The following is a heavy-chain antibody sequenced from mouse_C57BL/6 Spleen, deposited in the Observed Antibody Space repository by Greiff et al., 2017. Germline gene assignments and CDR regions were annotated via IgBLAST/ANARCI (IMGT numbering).Heavy chain of an antibody. D-gene: IGHD2-4*01. CDR2: IYPGDGDT. CDR1: GYAFSSSW. J-gene: IGHJ2*01. Sequence: VQLQQSGPELVKPGASVKISCKASGYAFSSSWMNWVKQRPGKGLEWIGRIYPGDGDTNYNGKFKGKATLTADKSSSTAYMQLSSLTSEDSAVYCCARERLRRGFDYWGQGTTLTVSS. V-gene: IGHV1-82*01. CDR3: ARERLRRGFDY.